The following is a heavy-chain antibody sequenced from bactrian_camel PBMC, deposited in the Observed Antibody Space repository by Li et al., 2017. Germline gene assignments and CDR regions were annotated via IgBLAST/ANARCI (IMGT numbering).Heavy chain of an antibody. V-gene: IGHV3S10*01. J-gene: IGHJ4*01. D-gene: IGHD6*01. CDR3: AADVGSMSGNCQPNY. Sequence: QLVESGGGSVQAGGSLRLACSASGYSFMMDCVAWFRRPLGKEREGVATMDGDTRVSYADSVKGRFTVSQDDAKNTVYLQMNNLKPEDTAMYYCAADVGSMSGNCQPNYWGQGTQVTVS. CDR2: MDGDTRV. CDR1: GYSFMMDC.